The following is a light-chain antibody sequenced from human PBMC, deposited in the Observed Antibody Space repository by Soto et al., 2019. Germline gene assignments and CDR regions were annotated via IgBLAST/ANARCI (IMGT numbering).Light chain of an antibody. CDR1: SSDVGGSNY. CDR3: SSYAGSNNFPYV. CDR2: EVS. V-gene: IGLV2-8*01. J-gene: IGLJ1*01. Sequence: QSALTQPPSASGSPGQSVTISCPGTSSDVGGSNYVSWYQQHPGKAPNLMVYEVSKRPSGVPDRFSGSKSGNTASLTVSGLQAEDEADYYCSSYAGSNNFPYVFGSGTKVTVL.